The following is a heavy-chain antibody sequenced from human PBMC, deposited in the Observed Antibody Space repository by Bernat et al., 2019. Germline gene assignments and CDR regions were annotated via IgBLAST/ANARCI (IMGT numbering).Heavy chain of an antibody. CDR1: GYTFTGYA. CDR2: INAGNGNT. CDR3: ARDGVSRDTGMGTNCDYYGMDV. V-gene: IGHV1-3*01. J-gene: IGHJ6*02. D-gene: IGHD5-18*01. Sequence: GGGVERPGASVTGSCKAAGYTFTGYAMHWVRQAPGHGLEWMGWINAGNGNTHYSQKFQGRVTITRDTSASTAYMELGSLRSEDTAVYYCARDGVSRDTGMGTNCDYYGMDVWGQGTTVTVSS.